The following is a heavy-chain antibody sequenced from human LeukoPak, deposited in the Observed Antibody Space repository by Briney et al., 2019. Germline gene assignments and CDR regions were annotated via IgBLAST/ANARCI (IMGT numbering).Heavy chain of an antibody. J-gene: IGHJ4*02. CDR1: GGSISSGSYY. Sequence: SQTLSLTCTVSGGSISSGSYYWRWIRQPAGKGLEWIGRIYTSGSTNYNPSLKSRVTISVDTSKNQFSLKLSSVTAADAAVYYCARGSIAAAAEREIGYWGQGTLVTVSS. CDR2: IYTSGST. CDR3: ARGSIAAAAEREIGY. V-gene: IGHV4-61*02. D-gene: IGHD6-13*01.